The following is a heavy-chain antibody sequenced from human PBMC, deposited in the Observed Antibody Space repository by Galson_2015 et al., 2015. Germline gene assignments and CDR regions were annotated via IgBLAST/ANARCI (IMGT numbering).Heavy chain of an antibody. J-gene: IGHJ4*02. V-gene: IGHV4-4*02. CDR1: GGSISSSNW. Sequence: SETLSLTCAVSGGSISSSNWWSWVRQPPGKGLEWIGEIYHSGSTNYNPSLKSRVTISVDKSKNQFSLKLSSVTAADTAVYYCARDGVRGVTPPGSFDYWGQGTLVTVSS. CDR2: IYHSGST. CDR3: ARDGVRGVTPPGSFDY. D-gene: IGHD3-10*01.